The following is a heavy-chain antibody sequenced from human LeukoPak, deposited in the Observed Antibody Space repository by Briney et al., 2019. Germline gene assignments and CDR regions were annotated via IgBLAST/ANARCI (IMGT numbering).Heavy chain of an antibody. CDR2: ISGSGGST. Sequence: GGSLRLSCAASGFTFSSYAMSWVRQAPGKGLEWVSAISGSGGSTYYADSVKGRFTISRDNSKSTLYLQMNSLRADDTAVYHCAKGSTIFKYDFWGQGALVTVSS. CDR3: AKGSTIFKYDF. CDR1: GFTFSSYA. D-gene: IGHD3-3*01. J-gene: IGHJ4*02. V-gene: IGHV3-23*01.